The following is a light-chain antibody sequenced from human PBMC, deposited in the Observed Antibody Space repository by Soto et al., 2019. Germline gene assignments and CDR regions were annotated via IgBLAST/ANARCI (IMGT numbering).Light chain of an antibody. CDR2: DAS. CDR1: QSVSNF. Sequence: EIVLTQSPATLSLSPGERATLSCRASQSVSNFLAWYQQKPGQAPRLLIYDASNRATGTPDRFRGSGSGTDFTLTISRLEPEDFAVYYCHQYGSSPWTFGQGTKVDIK. V-gene: IGKV3-20*01. CDR3: HQYGSSPWT. J-gene: IGKJ1*01.